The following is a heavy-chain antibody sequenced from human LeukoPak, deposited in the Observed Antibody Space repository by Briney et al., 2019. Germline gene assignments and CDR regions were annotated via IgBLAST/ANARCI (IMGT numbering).Heavy chain of an antibody. CDR1: GASITSCY. V-gene: IGHV4-4*07. Sequence: SETLSLTCAVSGASITSCYWSWVRQSAGKGLEWIGRLYTTGTTNYNPSLKSRVTMSGDSSTNQLSLTLTSVTAADTAVYYCVRDGANWEEPNDAFDTWGQGTLVTVSS. CDR2: LYTTGTT. CDR3: VRDGANWEEPNDAFDT. J-gene: IGHJ3*02. D-gene: IGHD1-26*01.